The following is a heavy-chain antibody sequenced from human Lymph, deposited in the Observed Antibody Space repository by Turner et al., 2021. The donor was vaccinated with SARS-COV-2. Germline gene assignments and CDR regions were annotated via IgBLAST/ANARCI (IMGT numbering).Heavy chain of an antibody. D-gene: IGHD3-16*01. J-gene: IGHJ4*02. CDR3: AKHNGGRLDY. Sequence: QVQPVESVGGVVQPVRSLRLPCAASGFTFSSSGMHWVRQVPGKGLEWVAVIWYDESNKFYANSVKGRFTISGNNSKNTLYLQMNSLRAEDTAVYYCAKHNGGRLDYWGQGTLVTVSS. CDR2: IWYDESNK. CDR1: GFTFSSSG. V-gene: IGHV3-33*06.